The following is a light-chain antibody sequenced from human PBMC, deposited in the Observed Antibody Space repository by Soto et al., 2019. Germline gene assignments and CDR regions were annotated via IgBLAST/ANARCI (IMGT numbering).Light chain of an antibody. CDR2: SAS. Sequence: DIQMTQSPSSLSASVGDRVTITCRASQSVSRFLNWYQHKPGKAPQLLIYSASTLQSGVPSRFSASGSGTHFTLTITSLQPGDFATYSCQPTYNPPFTFGQGTKLEI. CDR1: QSVSRF. J-gene: IGKJ2*01. CDR3: QPTYNPPFT. V-gene: IGKV1-39*01.